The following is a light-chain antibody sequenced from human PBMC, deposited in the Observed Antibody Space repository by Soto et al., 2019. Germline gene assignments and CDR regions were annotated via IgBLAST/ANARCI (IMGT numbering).Light chain of an antibody. V-gene: IGKV3-20*01. CDR2: GAS. CDR3: GQQCSGALWT. CDR1: QSVSSSY. J-gene: IGKJ1*01. Sequence: IVLTQSPGTLSLSPGERATLSCRASQSVSSSYLAWYQQKPGPAPRLLIYGASSRATGSPDRFSGSGSGTDFSLTISRRRQNDVGECYCGQQCSGALWTFGQGTKVDIK.